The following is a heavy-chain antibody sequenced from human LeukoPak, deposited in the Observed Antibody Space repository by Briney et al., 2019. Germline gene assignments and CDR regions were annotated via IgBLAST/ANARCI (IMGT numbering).Heavy chain of an antibody. J-gene: IGHJ4*02. CDR1: GFTFRSYS. D-gene: IGHD5-24*01. Sequence: PAGSLRLSCTASGFTFRSYSMNWVRQAPGKGLEWVSTISSISHYIYYADSVKGRFTISRDNAKNSLYLQMNSLRAEDTAVYYCAREVEMAHVDYWGQGTLVTVSS. V-gene: IGHV3-21*01. CDR2: ISSISHYI. CDR3: AREVEMAHVDY.